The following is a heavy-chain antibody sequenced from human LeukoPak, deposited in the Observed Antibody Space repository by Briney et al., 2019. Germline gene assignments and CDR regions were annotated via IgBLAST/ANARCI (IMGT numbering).Heavy chain of an antibody. D-gene: IGHD3-22*01. CDR1: GGSISSYY. V-gene: IGHV4-59*01. Sequence: PSETLSLTCTVSGGSISSYYWSWIRQPPGKGLEWIGYIYYSGSTNYNPSLKSRDTISVDTSKNQFSLKLSSVTAADTAVYYCARGSAMIVVAPFDYWGQGTLVTVSS. J-gene: IGHJ4*02. CDR3: ARGSAMIVVAPFDY. CDR2: IYYSGST.